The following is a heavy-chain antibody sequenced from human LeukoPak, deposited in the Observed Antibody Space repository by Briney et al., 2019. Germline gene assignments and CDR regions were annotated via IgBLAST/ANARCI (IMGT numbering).Heavy chain of an antibody. CDR2: IIPIFGTA. V-gene: IGHV1-69*05. CDR3: ARDRTHHYDSSGSAFDI. Sequence: GASVKVSCKASGGTFSSYAISWVRQAPGQGLEWMGGIIPIFGTANYAQKFQGRVTITTDESTSTAYMELSSLRSEDTAVYYCARDRTHHYDSSGSAFDIWGQGTMVTVSS. CDR1: GGTFSSYA. J-gene: IGHJ3*02. D-gene: IGHD3-22*01.